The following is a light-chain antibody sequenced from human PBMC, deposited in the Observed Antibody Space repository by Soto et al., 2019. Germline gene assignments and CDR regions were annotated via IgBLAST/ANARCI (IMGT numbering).Light chain of an antibody. J-gene: IGKJ5*01. Sequence: TQSPATLSLSTGERGTLSGRASQSVSSYLAWDQHKPGEAPRLLIYDASNRATCIPAPVSGSGSGIDFTLTPRSLPPEDFAVYYCQQRSNWPSLTLGQGTRLAXK. CDR1: QSVSSY. CDR3: QQRSNWPSLT. CDR2: DAS. V-gene: IGKV3-11*01.